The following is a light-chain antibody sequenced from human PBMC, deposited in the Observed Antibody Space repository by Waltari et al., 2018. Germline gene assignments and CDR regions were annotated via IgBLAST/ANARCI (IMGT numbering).Light chain of an antibody. V-gene: IGKV1-39*01. Sequence: DIQMTQSPSSLSASVGDRVTINCRASQSISGSLNWYQQKPGKAPKLLISAASTLQSGVPSRFSGSGSGTDFTLTINRLRPEDFATYFCQQSYNDPLTFGGGTKMEIK. CDR2: AAS. CDR3: QQSYNDPLT. J-gene: IGKJ4*01. CDR1: QSISGS.